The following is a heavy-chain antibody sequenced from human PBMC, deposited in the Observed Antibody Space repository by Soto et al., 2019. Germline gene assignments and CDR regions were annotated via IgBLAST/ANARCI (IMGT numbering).Heavy chain of an antibody. CDR3: ARERREWDLNFGYYFDY. V-gene: IGHV3-30-3*01. J-gene: IGHJ4*02. Sequence: QVQLVESGGGVVQPGRSLRLSCAASGFTFDSYALHWVRQAPGKGLEWVAVISYDGSNKYYADSVKGRFTISRDNSKNTLYVQMHSLRAEDTAVYFCARERREWDLNFGYYFDYWGQGTPVTVSS. CDR1: GFTFDSYA. D-gene: IGHD1-26*01. CDR2: ISYDGSNK.